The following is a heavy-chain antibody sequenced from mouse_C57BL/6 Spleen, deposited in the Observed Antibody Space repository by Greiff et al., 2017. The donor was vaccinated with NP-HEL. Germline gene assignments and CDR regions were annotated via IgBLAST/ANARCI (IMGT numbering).Heavy chain of an antibody. CDR1: GYAFSSSW. J-gene: IGHJ1*03. CDR3: ASIITTVVGHWYFDV. Sequence: VQVVESGPELVKPGASVKISCKASGYAFSSSWMNWVKQRPGKGLEWIGRIYPGDGDTNYNGKFKGKATLTADKSSSKAYMQLSSLTSEDSAVYFCASIITTVVGHWYFDVWGTGTTVTVSS. CDR2: IYPGDGDT. D-gene: IGHD1-1*01. V-gene: IGHV1-82*01.